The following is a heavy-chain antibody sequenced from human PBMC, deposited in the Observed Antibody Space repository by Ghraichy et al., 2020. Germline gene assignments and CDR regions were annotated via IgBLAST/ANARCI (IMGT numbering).Heavy chain of an antibody. J-gene: IGHJ5*02. V-gene: IGHV3-21*01. CDR1: GFTFSSYS. CDR3: ARGVAARSNWFDP. CDR2: ITSGSSYI. Sequence: GGSLRLSCAASGFTFSSYSMNWVRQAPGKGLEWVSSITSGSSYIYYADSVKGRFTISRDNAKNSLYLQMNSLRADDTAVYYCARGVAARSNWFDPWGQGTLVTVSS. D-gene: IGHD6-6*01.